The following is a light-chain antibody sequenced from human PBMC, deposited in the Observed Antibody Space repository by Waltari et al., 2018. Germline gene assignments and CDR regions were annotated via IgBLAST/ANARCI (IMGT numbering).Light chain of an antibody. CDR1: QSVSSSY. CDR2: GAS. V-gene: IGKV3-20*01. J-gene: IGKJ4*01. Sequence: ESVLTQSPGTLSLSPGERATLSCRASQSVSSSYLAWYQQTPGQAPRLLIYGASSRATGIPDRFSGSGSGTDFTLTISRLEPEDFAVYYCQQYGSSPLTFGGGTKVEIK. CDR3: QQYGSSPLT.